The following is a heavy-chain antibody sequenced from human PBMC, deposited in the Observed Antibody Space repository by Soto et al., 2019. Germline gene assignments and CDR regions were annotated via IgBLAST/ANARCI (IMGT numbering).Heavy chain of an antibody. D-gene: IGHD1-1*01. CDR1: GGSISSSSYY. Sequence: ETLSLTCTVSGGSISSSSYYWGWIRQPPGKGLEWIGSIYYSGSTYYNPSLKSRVTISVDTSKNQFSLKLSSVTAADTAVYYCARAETENYYYYGMDVWGQGTTVTVSS. J-gene: IGHJ6*02. CDR2: IYYSGST. V-gene: IGHV4-39*01. CDR3: ARAETENYYYYGMDV.